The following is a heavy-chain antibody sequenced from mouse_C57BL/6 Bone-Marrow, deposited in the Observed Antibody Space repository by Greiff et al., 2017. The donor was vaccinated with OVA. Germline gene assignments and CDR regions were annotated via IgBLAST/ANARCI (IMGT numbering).Heavy chain of an antibody. CDR2: INPNNGGT. V-gene: IGHV1-26*01. CDR3: AREGYLIYYGNYDAMDY. D-gene: IGHD2-1*01. Sequence: EVQLQQSGPELVKPGASVKISCKASGYTFTDYYMNWVKQSHGKSLEWIGDINPNNGGTSYNQKFKGKATLTVDKSSSTAYMELRSLTSEYSAVYYCAREGYLIYYGNYDAMDYWGQGTSVTVSS. CDR1: GYTFTDYY. J-gene: IGHJ4*01.